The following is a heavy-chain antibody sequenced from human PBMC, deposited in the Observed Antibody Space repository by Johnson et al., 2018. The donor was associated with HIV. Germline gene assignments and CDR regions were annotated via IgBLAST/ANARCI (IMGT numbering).Heavy chain of an antibody. CDR2: ISWNSGSI. V-gene: IGHV3-9*01. Sequence: EVQLVESGGGVVQPGRSLRLSSAASEFMFSNYGMHWVRQAPGKGLEWVSGISWNSGSIGYADSVTGRFTISRDNAKNSLYLQMNSLRAEDTALYYCAKDVGYSSSGEGAFDIWGQGTMVTVSS. CDR3: AKDVGYSSSGEGAFDI. CDR1: EFMFSNYG. J-gene: IGHJ3*02. D-gene: IGHD6-13*01.